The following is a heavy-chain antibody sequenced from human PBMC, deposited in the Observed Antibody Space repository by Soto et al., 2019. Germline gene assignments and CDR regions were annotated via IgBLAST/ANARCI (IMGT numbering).Heavy chain of an antibody. CDR3: ARGLYGDYSWEASDI. D-gene: IGHD4-17*01. Sequence: QVQLQESGPGLVKPSETLSLTCTVSSGSISTYYWSWIRQPPGKGLEWIGYVYYSGYTNYNPSLKRRVRISVATSKNQFSLKLASVTAADTAVYYCARGLYGDYSWEASDIWGQWTMVTVSS. V-gene: IGHV4-59*01. CDR2: VYYSGYT. J-gene: IGHJ3*02. CDR1: SGSISTYY.